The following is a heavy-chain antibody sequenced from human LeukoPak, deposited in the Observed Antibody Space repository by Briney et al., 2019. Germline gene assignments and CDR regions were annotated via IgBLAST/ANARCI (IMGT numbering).Heavy chain of an antibody. J-gene: IGHJ4*02. CDR3: ARGDGYNFWSFRY. D-gene: IGHD5-24*01. Sequence: SETLSLTCAVYGGSFSGYYWSWIRQPAGKGLEWIGRIYTSGSTNYNPSLKSRVTISVDTSKNQFSLKLSSVTAADTAVYYCARGDGYNFWSFRYWGQGTLVTVSS. CDR2: IYTSGST. V-gene: IGHV4-59*10. CDR1: GGSFSGYY.